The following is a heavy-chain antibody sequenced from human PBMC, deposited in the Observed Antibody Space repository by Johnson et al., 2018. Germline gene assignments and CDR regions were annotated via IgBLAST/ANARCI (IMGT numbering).Heavy chain of an antibody. J-gene: IGHJ6*02. V-gene: IGHV3-15*01. CDR2: IKSKTDGGTT. D-gene: IGHD3-3*01. CDR1: GASIDDDN. CDR3: TTPYYDLDGMDV. Sequence: VQLVESGGRVVRPGESLRLSCTASGASIDDDNMSWVRQVPGKGLEWVGRIKSKTDGGTTDYATPVKGRLTISRDDSKNTLYLQMNSLKTEDTAVYYCTTPYYDLDGMDVWGQGTTVTVSS.